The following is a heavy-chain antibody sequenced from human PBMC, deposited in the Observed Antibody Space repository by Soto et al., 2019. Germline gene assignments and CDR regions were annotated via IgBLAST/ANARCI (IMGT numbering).Heavy chain of an antibody. CDR3: ASGEAYYGFWSGYSYY. V-gene: IGHV3-30*04. J-gene: IGHJ4*02. CDR1: GFTFSSYA. D-gene: IGHD3-3*01. CDR2: ISYDGTNE. Sequence: QVQLVESGGGVVQPGRSLRLSCATSGFTFSSYAMLWVRQAPGKGLEWMTVISYDGTNENYADSVKGRFTISRDNSNNTRYLQMNSLRAEDTAVYYCASGEAYYGFWSGYSYYWGQGTLVTVSS.